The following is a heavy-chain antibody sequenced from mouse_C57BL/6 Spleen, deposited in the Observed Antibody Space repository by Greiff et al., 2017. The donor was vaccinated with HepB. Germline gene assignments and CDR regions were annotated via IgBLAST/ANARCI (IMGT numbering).Heavy chain of an antibody. CDR1: GFTFSDYY. J-gene: IGHJ3*01. D-gene: IGHD2-4*01. CDR3: HYDYDEGFAY. Sequence: EVKLVESGGGLVQPGGSLKLSCAASGFTFSDYYMYWVRQTPEKRLEWVAYISNGGGSTYYPDTVKGRFTISRDNAKNTLYLQMSRLKSEDTAMYYCHYDYDEGFAYWGQGTLVTVSA. V-gene: IGHV5-12*01. CDR2: ISNGGGST.